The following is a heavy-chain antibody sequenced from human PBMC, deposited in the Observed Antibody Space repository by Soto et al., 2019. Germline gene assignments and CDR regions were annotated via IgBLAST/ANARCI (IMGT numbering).Heavy chain of an antibody. CDR2: ISYDGSNK. J-gene: IGHJ6*02. CDR3: ARAGGGVPAALDNYYYYYGMDV. V-gene: IGHV3-30-3*01. D-gene: IGHD2-2*01. Sequence: GGSLRLSCAASGFTFSSYWMSWVRQAPGKGLEWVAVISYDGSNKYYADSVKGRFTISRDNSKNTLYLQMNSLRAEDTAVYYCARAGGGVPAALDNYYYYYGMDVWGQGTTVTVSS. CDR1: GFTFSSYW.